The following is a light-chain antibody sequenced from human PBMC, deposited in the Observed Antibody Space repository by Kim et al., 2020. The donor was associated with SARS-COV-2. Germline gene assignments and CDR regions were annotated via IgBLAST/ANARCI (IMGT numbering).Light chain of an antibody. CDR1: SLRSYY. J-gene: IGLJ2*01. CDR3: NSRDSSGNHLV. CDR2: GKN. Sequence: LGQTVRITCQGDSLRSYYASWYQQKPGHAPVLVIYGKNNRPSGIPDRFSGSSSGNTASLTITGAQAEDEADYYCNSRDSSGNHLVFGGGTQLTVL. V-gene: IGLV3-19*01.